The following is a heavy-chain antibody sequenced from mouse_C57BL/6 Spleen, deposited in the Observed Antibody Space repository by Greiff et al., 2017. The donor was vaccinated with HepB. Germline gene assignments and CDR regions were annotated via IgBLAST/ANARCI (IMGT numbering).Heavy chain of an antibody. CDR2: IYPGDGDT. CDR1: GYAFSSYW. V-gene: IGHV1-80*01. CDR3: ARGGETYYFDY. Sequence: QVQLQQSGAELVKPGASVKISCKASGYAFSSYWMNWVKQRPGKGLEWIGQIYPGDGDTNYNGKFKGKATLTADKSSSTAYMQLSSLTSEDSAVYFCARGGETYYFDYWGQGTTLTVSS. J-gene: IGHJ2*01.